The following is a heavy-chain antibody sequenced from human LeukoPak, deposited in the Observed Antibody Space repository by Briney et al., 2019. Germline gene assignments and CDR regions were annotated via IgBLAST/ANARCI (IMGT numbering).Heavy chain of an antibody. CDR1: GGSISSYY. D-gene: IGHD3-16*01. CDR2: MSTSGST. V-gene: IGHV4-4*09. Sequence: SETLSLTCTVSGGSISSYYWSWIRQPPGKGLEWIGYMSTSGSTNYNPSLMSRVTISLDTSKNQISLQLNSVTPDDTAIYYCARWIHATGGLDYWGQGTLVTVSS. CDR3: ARWIHATGGLDY. J-gene: IGHJ4*02.